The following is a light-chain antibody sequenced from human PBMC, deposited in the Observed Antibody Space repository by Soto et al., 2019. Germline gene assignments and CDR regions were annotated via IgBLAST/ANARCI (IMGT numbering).Light chain of an antibody. V-gene: IGKV1-6*01. Sequence: AIQLTQSPSSLSADVGDRVTITCRASQGINNDVAWFQQRPGRAPKLMIYDAINVQSGVPSRFSGSGSGAYFRLTISSLQPEDSATYYCFQAFHCHRTFGPGTRVDI. CDR1: QGINND. J-gene: IGKJ3*01. CDR3: FQAFHCHRT. CDR2: DAI.